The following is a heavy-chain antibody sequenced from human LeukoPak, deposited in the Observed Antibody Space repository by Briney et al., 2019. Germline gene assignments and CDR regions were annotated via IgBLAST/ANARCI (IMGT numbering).Heavy chain of an antibody. Sequence: SETLSLTCTVSDYSISSGYGYYWGWIRQPPGKGLEWIGNIYHSGITYYNHFNSSLKSRVTISIDTSKNQFSLRLSSVTAADTAVYYCARVAGITIFGVVSEFDPWGQGTLVTVSS. CDR3: ARVAGITIFGVVSEFDP. D-gene: IGHD3-3*01. V-gene: IGHV4-38-2*02. CDR2: IYHSGIT. CDR1: DYSISSGYGYY. J-gene: IGHJ5*02.